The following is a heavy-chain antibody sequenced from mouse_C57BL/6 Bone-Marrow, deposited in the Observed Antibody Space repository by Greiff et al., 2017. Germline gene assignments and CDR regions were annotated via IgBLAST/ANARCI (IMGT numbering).Heavy chain of an antibody. V-gene: IGHV5-6*01. Sequence: DVHLVESGGDLVKPGGSLNLSCAASGFTFSSYGMSWVRQTPDKRLEWVATISSGGSYTYYPDSVKGRFTISRDNAKNTLYLQMSSLKSEDTAMYYCARYDYAAMDYWGQGTSVTVSS. J-gene: IGHJ4*01. CDR2: ISSGGSYT. CDR1: GFTFSSYG. CDR3: ARYDYAAMDY.